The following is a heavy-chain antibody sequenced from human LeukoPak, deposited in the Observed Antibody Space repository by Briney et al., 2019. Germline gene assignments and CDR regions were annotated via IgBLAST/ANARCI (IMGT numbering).Heavy chain of an antibody. CDR1: GYTFTSYY. J-gene: IGHJ4*02. CDR2: INPSGGST. CDR3: ARISSSHRGFLY. Sequence: ASVKVSCKASGYTFTSYYMHWVRQAPGQGLEWMGIINPSGGSTSYAQKFQGRVTMTRDMSTSTVYMELSSLRSEDTAVYYCARISSSHRGFLYWGQGTLVTVSS. V-gene: IGHV1-46*01. D-gene: IGHD2-15*01.